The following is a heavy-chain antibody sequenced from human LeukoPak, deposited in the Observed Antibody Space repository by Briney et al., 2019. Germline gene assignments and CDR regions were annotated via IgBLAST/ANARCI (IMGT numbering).Heavy chain of an antibody. Sequence: GGSLRFSCVAFGFTFSRYGMHWVRQAPGKGLEWVANINQDGNGKHYLDSVKGRFTISRDNAKNSLYLQINSLRAEDTAVYYCGRDMDVWGQGSTVTVSS. CDR1: GFTFSRYG. CDR3: GRDMDV. D-gene: IGHD3-10*01. CDR2: INQDGNGK. J-gene: IGHJ6*02. V-gene: IGHV3-7*01.